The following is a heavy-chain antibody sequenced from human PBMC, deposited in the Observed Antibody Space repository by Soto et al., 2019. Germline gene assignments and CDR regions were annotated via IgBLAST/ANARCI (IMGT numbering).Heavy chain of an antibody. CDR2: IIPVFNTA. V-gene: IGHV1-69*01. D-gene: IGHD2-15*01. CDR3: ARGGGPYVWFNEF. CDR1: GGLFSSFA. Sequence: QEQLVQSGAEAKKPGSSVKVSCKDSGGLFSSFAISWVRQAPGEGLEWLGGIIPVFNTAYYPQKFQGRVTITADESTNTAYMELNNLRSEDTAIYYCARGGGPYVWFNEFWGQGSLVTVSS. J-gene: IGHJ4*02.